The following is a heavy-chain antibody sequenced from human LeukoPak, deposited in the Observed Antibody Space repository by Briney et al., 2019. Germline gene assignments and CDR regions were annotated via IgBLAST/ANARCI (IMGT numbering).Heavy chain of an antibody. Sequence: GGSLRLSCAASGFTFSSYSMNWVRQAPGKGLEWVSSISSSSSCIYYADSVKGRFTISRDNAKNSLYLQMNSLRAGDTAVYYCARDNLYYDILTGSIDPWGQGTLVTVSS. J-gene: IGHJ5*02. CDR3: ARDNLYYDILTGSIDP. V-gene: IGHV3-21*01. D-gene: IGHD3-9*01. CDR2: ISSSSSCI. CDR1: GFTFSSYS.